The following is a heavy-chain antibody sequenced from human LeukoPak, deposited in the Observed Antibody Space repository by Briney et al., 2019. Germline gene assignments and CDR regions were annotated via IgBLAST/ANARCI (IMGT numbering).Heavy chain of an antibody. Sequence: ASVKVSCKASGYTFTSYAMNWVRQAPGQGLEWLGWINPNSGDRNFAQKFQGRVTMTRDTSISTVYMELNRLRSDDTAVFYCARGYYDSSDFEYFQHWGQGTLVTVSS. CDR2: INPNSGDR. D-gene: IGHD3-22*01. V-gene: IGHV1-2*02. CDR1: GYTFTSYA. J-gene: IGHJ1*01. CDR3: ARGYYDSSDFEYFQH.